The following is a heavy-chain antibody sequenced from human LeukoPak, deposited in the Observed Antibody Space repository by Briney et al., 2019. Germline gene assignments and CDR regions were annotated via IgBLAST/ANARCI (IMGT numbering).Heavy chain of an antibody. CDR3: AKGAQRGFDYSNSLEH. J-gene: IGHJ5*02. CDR2: IWSDATNE. Sequence: AGGSLRLSCEASGFTFSHFGMHWVRQAPGKGLEWVAVIWSDATNEYYADSVKGRFTISRDNFKRTVSLEVNSLRAEDTAVYYCAKGAQRGFDYSNSLEHWGQGSLVIVSS. CDR1: GFTFSHFG. D-gene: IGHD4-11*01. V-gene: IGHV3-33*06.